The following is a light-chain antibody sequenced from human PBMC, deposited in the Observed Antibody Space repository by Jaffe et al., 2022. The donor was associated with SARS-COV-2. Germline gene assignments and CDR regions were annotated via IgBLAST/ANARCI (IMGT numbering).Light chain of an antibody. J-gene: IGKJ2*01. CDR3: QQYNDRPLSGFT. CDR2: GAS. Sequence: EIKVTQSPATVSVSPGERATLSCRTSQSVSRYLAWYQQKPGQAPRLLIYGASTRAAGIPDRFSGGGSGTEFALTISSLQSEDIGVYYCQQYNDRPLSGFTFGQGTKVEIK. CDR1: QSVSRY. V-gene: IGKV3-15*01.